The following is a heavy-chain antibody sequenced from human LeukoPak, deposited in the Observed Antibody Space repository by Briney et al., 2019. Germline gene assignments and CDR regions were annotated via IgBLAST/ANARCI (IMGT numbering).Heavy chain of an antibody. D-gene: IGHD3-10*01. J-gene: IGHJ4*02. CDR3: AKTDRGSGLADYFHY. V-gene: IGHV3-23*01. CDR2: ISGAGGST. CDR1: GFTFSSYA. Sequence: AGGSLRLSCVASGFTFSSYAMSWVRQAPGKGLEWVSAISGAGGSTYYADSVKGRFTISRDNSKNTLYLQMNSLRAEDTAVYYCAKTDRGSGLADYFHYWGQGTLVTVSS.